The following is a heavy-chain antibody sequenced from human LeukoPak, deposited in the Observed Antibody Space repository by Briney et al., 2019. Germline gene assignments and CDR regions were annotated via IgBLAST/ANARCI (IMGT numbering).Heavy chain of an antibody. CDR2: IKHDGSQT. Sequence: GGSLRLSCAASGFTFSSYWMSWVRQAPGKGPEWVANIKHDGSQTYYVDSVKGRFTFSRDNAKNSLYLQMNSLRAEDTAVFYCARGTSSSPNWFDPWGQGTLVTVSS. CDR3: ARGTSSSPNWFDP. D-gene: IGHD6-13*01. CDR1: GFTFSSYW. V-gene: IGHV3-7*04. J-gene: IGHJ5*02.